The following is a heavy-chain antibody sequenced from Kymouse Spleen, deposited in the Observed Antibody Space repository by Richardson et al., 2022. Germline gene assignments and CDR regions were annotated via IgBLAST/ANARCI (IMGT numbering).Heavy chain of an antibody. CDR1: GFTFSGSA. CDR2: IRSKANSYAT. CDR3: AKDYYGSGSYYYYYYGMDV. V-gene: IGHV3-73*02. J-gene: IGHJ6*02. Sequence: EVQLVESGGGLVQPGGSLKLSCAASGFTFSGSAMHWVRQASGKGLEWVGRIRSKANSYATAYAASVKGRFTISRDDSKNTAYLQMNSLKTEDTAVYYCAKDYYGSGSYYYYYYGMDVWGQGTTVTVSS. D-gene: IGHD3-10*01.